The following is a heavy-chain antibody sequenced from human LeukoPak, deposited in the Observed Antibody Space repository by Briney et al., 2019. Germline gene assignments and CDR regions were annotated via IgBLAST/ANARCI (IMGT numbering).Heavy chain of an antibody. Sequence: VASVKVSCKASGGTFSSYAVSWVRQAPGQGLEWMVGSIPFFGTANYAQPFQGRVTITADESTSTAYMQMSSLRSEDTAVYYCATPTTTFNWYYYYGMDVWGQGTTVTVSS. CDR2: SIPFFGTA. V-gene: IGHV1-69*13. D-gene: IGHD4-17*01. CDR3: ATPTTTFNWYYYYGMDV. J-gene: IGHJ6*02. CDR1: GGTFSSYA.